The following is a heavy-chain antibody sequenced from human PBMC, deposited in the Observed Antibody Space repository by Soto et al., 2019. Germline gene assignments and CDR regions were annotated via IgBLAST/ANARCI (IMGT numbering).Heavy chain of an antibody. CDR2: NIPIFGTA. V-gene: IGHV1-69*01. D-gene: IGHD6-13*01. J-gene: IGHJ6*02. Sequence: QVQLVQSGAEVKKPGSSVKVSCKASGGTFSSYAISWVRQAPGQGLEWMGGNIPIFGTANYAQKFQGRVTITADESTSTAYMELSSLRSEDTAVYYCAREYNGIAAAYHGMDVWGQGTTVTVSS. CDR3: AREYNGIAAAYHGMDV. CDR1: GGTFSSYA.